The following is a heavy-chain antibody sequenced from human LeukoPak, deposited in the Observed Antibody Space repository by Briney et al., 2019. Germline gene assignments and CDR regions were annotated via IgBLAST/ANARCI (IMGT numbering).Heavy chain of an antibody. Sequence: ASVKVSCKASGYTFTSYYMNWVRQAPGQGLEWMGIINPSGSTTRYAQKFQGRVTMTRDTSTSTVYMELTSLRSEDTAVYYCARDRGDTALHWGQGTLVTVSS. CDR3: ARDRGDTALH. V-gene: IGHV1-46*01. CDR1: GYTFTSYY. CDR2: INPSGSTT. D-gene: IGHD5-18*01. J-gene: IGHJ4*02.